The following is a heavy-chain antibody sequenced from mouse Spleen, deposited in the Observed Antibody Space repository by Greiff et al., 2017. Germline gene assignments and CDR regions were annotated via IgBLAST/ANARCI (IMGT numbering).Heavy chain of an antibody. CDR2: INPSSGYT. D-gene: IGHD4-1*01. CDR3: ARNWDGFDY. CDR1: GYTFTSYW. Sequence: QVQMQQSGAELAKPGASVKLSCKASGYTFTSYWMHWVQQRPGQGLEWIGYINPSSGYTKYNQKFKDKATLTVDKSSSTAYMELNSLTSEDSAVYYCARNWDGFDYWGQGTTLTVSS. J-gene: IGHJ2*01. V-gene: IGHV1-7*01.